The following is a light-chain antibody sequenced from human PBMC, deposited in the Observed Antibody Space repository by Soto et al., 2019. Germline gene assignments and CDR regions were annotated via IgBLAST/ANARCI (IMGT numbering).Light chain of an antibody. CDR2: GAY. Sequence: EIVLTQSPATLPLSPGERATLSCMSSKSVRNNYLARYQQNPGQAPRLPIYGAYNRATSIPDRSSGSGSGRDFTLTISTLETEDFAVYYCQQYGSSGTFGQGTKVDI. J-gene: IGKJ1*01. CDR1: KSVRNNY. CDR3: QQYGSSGT. V-gene: IGKV3-20*01.